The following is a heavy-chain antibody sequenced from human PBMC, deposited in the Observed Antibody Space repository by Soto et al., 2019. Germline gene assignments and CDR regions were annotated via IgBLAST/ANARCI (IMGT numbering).Heavy chain of an antibody. Sequence: PGGSLRLSCAASGFTFSSYSMNWVRQAPGKGLEWVSAISGSGGSTYYADSVKGRFTISRDNSKNTLYLQMNSLRAEDTAVYYCAKDGYSSGWQRFDYWGLGTLVTVSS. J-gene: IGHJ4*02. CDR2: ISGSGGST. CDR3: AKDGYSSGWQRFDY. CDR1: GFTFSSYS. D-gene: IGHD6-19*01. V-gene: IGHV3-23*01.